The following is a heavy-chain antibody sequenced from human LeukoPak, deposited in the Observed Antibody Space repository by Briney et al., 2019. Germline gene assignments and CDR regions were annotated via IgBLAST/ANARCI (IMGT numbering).Heavy chain of an antibody. Sequence: PGGSLRLSCAASGFMFSDYYMSWIRQAPGKGLEWVSYISPSGSTIFYADSVKGRFTISRDNAKNSLFLQMNNLGVGDTAVYYCARAPPDWECSNSICYTWYFDLWGRGTLVTVSS. V-gene: IGHV3-11*04. CDR2: ISPSGSTI. CDR3: ARAPPDWECSNSICYTWYFDL. D-gene: IGHD2-2*02. CDR1: GFMFSDYY. J-gene: IGHJ2*01.